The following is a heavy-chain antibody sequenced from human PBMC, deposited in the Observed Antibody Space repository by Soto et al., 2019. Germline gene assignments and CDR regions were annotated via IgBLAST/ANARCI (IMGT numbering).Heavy chain of an antibody. D-gene: IGHD2-2*01. Sequence: QVQLVQSGAEVRKPGSSVTVSCKASGGTFSNYAISWVRQAPGQGLEWMGWIIPIVGTGSYAQKFQGRVTITADEPTTTAYMELSSLRFEDTAVYYCARVVILVPTASTHYYYHMDVWGPGTTVTVSS. CDR1: GGTFSNYA. CDR3: ARVVILVPTASTHYYYHMDV. J-gene: IGHJ6*02. V-gene: IGHV1-69*01. CDR2: IIPIVGTG.